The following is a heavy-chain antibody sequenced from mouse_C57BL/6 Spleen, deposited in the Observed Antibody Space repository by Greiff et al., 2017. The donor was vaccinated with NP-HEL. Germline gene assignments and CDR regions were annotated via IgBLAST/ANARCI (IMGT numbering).Heavy chain of an antibody. Sequence: EVKVIESGGGLVKPGGSLKLSCAASGFTFSDYGMHWVRQAPEKGLEWVAYISSGSSTIYYADTVKGRFTISRDNAKNTLFLQMTSLRSEDTAMYYCARRNSNYWYFDVWGTGTTVTVSS. V-gene: IGHV5-17*01. CDR3: ARRNSNYWYFDV. CDR1: GFTFSDYG. CDR2: ISSGSSTI. D-gene: IGHD2-5*01. J-gene: IGHJ1*03.